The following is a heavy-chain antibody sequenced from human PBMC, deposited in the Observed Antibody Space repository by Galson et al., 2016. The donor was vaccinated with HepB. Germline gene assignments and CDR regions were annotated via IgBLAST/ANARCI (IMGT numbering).Heavy chain of an antibody. V-gene: IGHV3-7*01. D-gene: IGHD2-2*02. CDR1: GFTFSDYH. Sequence: SLRLSCAASGFTFSDYHMIWIRQAPGKGLEWVASIKQDGSETHYLDSVKGRFTISRDNAKNSVSLQMNSLRAEDTAVYYCARPLFTTSWYNDFDYWGQGTLVTVSS. CDR3: ARPLFTTSWYNDFDY. CDR2: IKQDGSET. J-gene: IGHJ4*02.